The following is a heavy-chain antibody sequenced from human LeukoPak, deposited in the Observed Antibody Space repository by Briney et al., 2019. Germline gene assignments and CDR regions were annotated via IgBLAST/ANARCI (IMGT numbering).Heavy chain of an antibody. CDR1: GFSFSSHA. CDR2: ISGSGGSP. V-gene: IGHV3-23*01. Sequence: GGSLRLSCAASGFSFSSHAMSWVRQAPGKGLEWVSSISGSGGSPNQADSVKGRFTISRDNAKNSLYLQMNSLRAEDTAVYYCARSKFPWGQGTLVTVSS. J-gene: IGHJ5*02. CDR3: ARSKFP.